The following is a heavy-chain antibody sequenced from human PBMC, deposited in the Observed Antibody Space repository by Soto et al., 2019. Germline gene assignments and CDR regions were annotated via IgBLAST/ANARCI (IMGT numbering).Heavy chain of an antibody. D-gene: IGHD2-2*01. CDR3: ARGDYAKAFDI. V-gene: IGHV4-28*03. CDR2: IYYSGSA. CDR1: GYSISSSNW. J-gene: IGHJ3*02. Sequence: QVQLQESGPGLVKPSDTLSLICAVSGYSISSSNWWGWIRQPPGKGLEWIGNIYYSGSAYYNPSLKSRVTMSIDKSKNQFSLKLTSVTAVDTAVYYCARGDYAKAFDIWGQGTTVTVSS.